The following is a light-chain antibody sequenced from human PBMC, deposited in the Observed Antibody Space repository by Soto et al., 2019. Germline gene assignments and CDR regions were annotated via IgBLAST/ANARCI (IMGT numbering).Light chain of an antibody. Sequence: DIQMTQSPSSLYASVGDRVTITCRASQGISNDLAWYQQKPGRVPELLIYAASTLQSGVPSRLSGIGSGTDLTLTSSGLQPEGFATYYCPRYNSAPQTFGQVTKVEIQ. CDR3: PRYNSAPQT. CDR2: AAS. CDR1: QGISND. V-gene: IGKV1-27*01. J-gene: IGKJ1*01.